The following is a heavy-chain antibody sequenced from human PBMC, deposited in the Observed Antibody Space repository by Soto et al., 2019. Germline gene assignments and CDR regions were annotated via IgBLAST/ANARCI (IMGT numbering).Heavy chain of an antibody. Sequence: ETLSLTCTVSNGSIRAYYWNWIRQPAGKGLEWIGRIYSTGTTYLNPSLKSRVTMSVDTSTNQFSLRLASVTAADTAMYYCARSSPRGEQLFFDFWGQGAQVTVSS. CDR3: ARSSPRGEQLFFDF. CDR1: NGSIRAYY. J-gene: IGHJ4*02. CDR2: IYSTGTT. V-gene: IGHV4-4*07. D-gene: IGHD1-26*01.